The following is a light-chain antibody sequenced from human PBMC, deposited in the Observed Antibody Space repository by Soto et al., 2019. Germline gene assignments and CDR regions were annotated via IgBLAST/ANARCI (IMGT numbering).Light chain of an antibody. J-gene: IGLJ1*01. V-gene: IGLV1-40*01. CDR3: QSYDSSLSGSV. CDR2: GNS. Sequence: QPVLTQPPSVSVAPGQRVTISCTGSSSNIGAGYDVHWYQQLPGTAPKLLIYGNSNRPSEVPDRFSGSKSGTSASLAITGLQAEDEADYYCQSYDSSLSGSVLGTGTKLTVL. CDR1: SSNIGAGYD.